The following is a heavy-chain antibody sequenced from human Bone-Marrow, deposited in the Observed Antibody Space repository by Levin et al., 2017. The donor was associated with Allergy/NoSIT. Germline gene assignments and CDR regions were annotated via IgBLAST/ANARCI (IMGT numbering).Heavy chain of an antibody. D-gene: IGHD6-13*01. CDR1: GYTFTDTGYY. CDR2: INANSGGT. J-gene: IGHJ4*02. V-gene: IGHV1-2*02. Sequence: ASVKVSCKASGYTFTDTGYYLHWVRQAPGQGLEWMRWINANSGGTSYAQKFQGRVTMTRDTSISTAYMELIRLRPDDTAVYYCATNKAGSSFDYWGQGTLVTVSS. CDR3: ATNKAGSSFDY.